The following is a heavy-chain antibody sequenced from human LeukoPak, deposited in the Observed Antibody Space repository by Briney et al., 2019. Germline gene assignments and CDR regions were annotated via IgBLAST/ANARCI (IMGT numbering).Heavy chain of an antibody. CDR3: ARAIYCSGGSCSSPIIPPDI. V-gene: IGHV3-11*06. CDR1: GFTFSDYY. CDR2: ISSSSSYT. Sequence: KPGGSLRLSCAASGFTFSDYYMKWIRQAPGKGLEWVSHISSSSSYTNYADSVKGRFTISRDNAKNSLYLQVNSLRAEDTAVYYCARAIYCSGGSCSSPIIPPDIWGQGTMVTVSS. D-gene: IGHD2-15*01. J-gene: IGHJ3*02.